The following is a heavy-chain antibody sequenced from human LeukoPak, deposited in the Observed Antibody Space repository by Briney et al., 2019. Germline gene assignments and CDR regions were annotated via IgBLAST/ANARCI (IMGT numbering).Heavy chain of an antibody. Sequence: GGSLRLSCAASGFIFSSYEMNWVRQAPGKGLEWISYISSHGSNIYYADSVKGRFTISRDNAKNSLFLQMNSLRAEDTAVYYCTRDQTPYYWGQGTLVTVSS. V-gene: IGHV3-48*03. CDR2: ISSHGSNI. CDR3: TRDQTPYY. J-gene: IGHJ4*02. CDR1: GFIFSSYE.